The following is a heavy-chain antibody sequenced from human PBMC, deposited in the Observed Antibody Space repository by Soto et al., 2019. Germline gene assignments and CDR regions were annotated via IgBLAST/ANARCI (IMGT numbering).Heavy chain of an antibody. CDR1: GRSMSGYY. Sequence: PSETLSLTCTLSGRSMSGYYWSWIRQPAGERLEWIGRIYSSGPTDFNPSLKGRVTMSVDTSKNQFSLKLTSVTAADTALYYCAREDYYDTGYYVVWGQGTQVTVSS. D-gene: IGHD3-9*01. V-gene: IGHV4-4*07. J-gene: IGHJ4*02. CDR2: IYSSGPT. CDR3: AREDYYDTGYYVV.